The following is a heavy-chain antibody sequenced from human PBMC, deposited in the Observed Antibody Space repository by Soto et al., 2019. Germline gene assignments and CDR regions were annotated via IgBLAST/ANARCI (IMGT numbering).Heavy chain of an antibody. V-gene: IGHV4-39*01. J-gene: IGHJ4*02. CDR2: IYFSGST. CDR3: ARHGSY. CDR1: GVSITNTSYY. Sequence: QLQLQESGPGLVKPSETLSLTCTVSGVSITNTSYYWGWIRQPPGKGLEWIGTIYFSGSTFYNPSLKSPLTISVDTSKNQFSLRLSSVTAADTACYYCARHGSYWGQGTVVAVSS.